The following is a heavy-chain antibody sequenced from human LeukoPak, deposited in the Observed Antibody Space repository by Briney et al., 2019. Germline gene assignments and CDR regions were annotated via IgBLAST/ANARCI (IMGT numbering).Heavy chain of an antibody. Sequence: GGSLRLSCAASGFTFSSYWMSWVRQAPGKGLEWVANIKQDGSEKYYVDSVKGRFTISRDNAKNSLYLQMDSLRAEDTAVYYCAREPVYDSRYGMDVWGQGTLVTVPS. D-gene: IGHD3-22*01. CDR3: AREPVYDSRYGMDV. CDR1: GFTFSSYW. CDR2: IKQDGSEK. J-gene: IGHJ6*02. V-gene: IGHV3-7*03.